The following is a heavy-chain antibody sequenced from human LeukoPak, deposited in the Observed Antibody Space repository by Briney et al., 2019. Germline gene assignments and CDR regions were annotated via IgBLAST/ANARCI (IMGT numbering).Heavy chain of an antibody. CDR2: INHSGST. V-gene: IGHV4-34*01. Sequence: SETLSLTCAVYGGSFSGYYWSWIRQPPGKGPEWIGEINHSGSTNYNPSLKRRVTISVDTPMKQFSLTLTSVTAADTAVYYCAGRVLWFGGGWFDPWGQGTLVTVSS. J-gene: IGHJ5*02. D-gene: IGHD3-10*01. CDR1: GGSFSGYY. CDR3: AGRVLWFGGGWFDP.